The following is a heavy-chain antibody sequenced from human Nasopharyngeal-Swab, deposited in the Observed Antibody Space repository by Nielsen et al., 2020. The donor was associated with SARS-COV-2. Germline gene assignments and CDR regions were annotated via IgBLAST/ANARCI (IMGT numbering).Heavy chain of an antibody. CDR2: IYYRGST. J-gene: IGHJ6*02. CDR3: ARDIGTPAYPRYYYYGMDV. V-gene: IGHV4-31*02. D-gene: IGHD1-1*01. Sequence: WIRQPPGKGLEWSGYIYYRGSTYYNPSPKSRVTISVDTSKNQFSLKLSSVTAADTAVYYCARDIGTPAYPRYYYYGMDVWGQGTTVTVSS.